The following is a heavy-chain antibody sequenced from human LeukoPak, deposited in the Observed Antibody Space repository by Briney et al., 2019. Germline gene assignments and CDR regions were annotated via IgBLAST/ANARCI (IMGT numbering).Heavy chain of an antibody. CDR1: GFTFSNYA. D-gene: IGHD5-18*01. V-gene: IGHV3-21*01. CDR2: ISSSSSYI. CDR3: ARTTEGGYTYDYFYYYYMDV. J-gene: IGHJ6*03. Sequence: KPGGSLRLSCAASGFTFSNYAMGWVRQAPGKGLEWVSSISSSSSYIYYADSVKGRFTISRDNAKNSLYLQMNSLRAEDTAVYYCARTTEGGYTYDYFYYYYMDVWGKGTTVTISS.